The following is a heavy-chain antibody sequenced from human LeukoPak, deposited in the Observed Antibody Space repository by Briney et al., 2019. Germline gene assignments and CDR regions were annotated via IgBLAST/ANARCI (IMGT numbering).Heavy chain of an antibody. CDR3: AEDHCTGGNCYHAH. CDR2: ISPLIGTT. D-gene: IGHD2-15*01. CDR1: GGTLSNNP. J-gene: IGHJ4*02. Sequence: ASVKVSCKASGGTLSNNPISWLRQVPGQRLQWMGNISPLIGTTLYTQELQGRVTITTVKSTSTSYMDLYSLTSDDTAVYYCAEDHCTGGNCYHAHWGQGTLVTVSS. V-gene: IGHV1-69*08.